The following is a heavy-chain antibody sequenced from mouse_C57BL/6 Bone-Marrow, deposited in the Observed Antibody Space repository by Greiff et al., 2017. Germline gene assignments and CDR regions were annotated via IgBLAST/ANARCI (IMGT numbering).Heavy chain of an antibody. J-gene: IGHJ2*01. Sequence: QVQLKQPGAELVRPGTSVKLSCKASGYTFTSYWMHWVKQRPGQGLEWIGVIDPSDSYTNYNQKFKGKATLTVDTSSSTAYMQLSSLTSEDSAVYYCARLTLRSFDYWGQGTTLTVSS. CDR3: ARLTLRSFDY. CDR2: IDPSDSYT. D-gene: IGHD1-1*01. V-gene: IGHV1-59*01. CDR1: GYTFTSYW.